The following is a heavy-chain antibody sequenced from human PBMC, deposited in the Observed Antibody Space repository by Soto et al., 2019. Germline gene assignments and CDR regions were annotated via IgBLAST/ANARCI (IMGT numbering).Heavy chain of an antibody. J-gene: IGHJ4*02. D-gene: IGHD5-18*01. CDR2: ISANGRNT. CDR1: GFTFSSYA. CDR3: AKSLSSLGWLALGDRFDS. V-gene: IGHV3-23*01. Sequence: EVHLLESGGNVVQPGGSLRLSCAASGFTFSSYAMNWVRQAPGKGLEWVSSISANGRNTYYADSVKGRFPISRDRSKNSLYRQSDSLRVEDTSIHYCAKSLSSLGWLALGDRFDSWGQGTLDTVSS.